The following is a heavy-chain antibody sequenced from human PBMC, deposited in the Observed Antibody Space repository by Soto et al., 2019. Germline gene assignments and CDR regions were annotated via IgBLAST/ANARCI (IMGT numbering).Heavy chain of an antibody. CDR3: ARSEEDSDYYYYGLDV. CDR1: GGSISSTDHY. Sequence: ETLSLTCTVSGGSISSTDHYWGWIRQPPGKGLEWLGSIYYAGSTFHNPSLKRRATISVDTSKNQFSLQLNSVTPEDTAVYFCARSEEDSDYYYYGLDVWGQGTTVTVSS. J-gene: IGHJ6*02. D-gene: IGHD2-15*01. V-gene: IGHV4-39*01. CDR2: IYYAGST.